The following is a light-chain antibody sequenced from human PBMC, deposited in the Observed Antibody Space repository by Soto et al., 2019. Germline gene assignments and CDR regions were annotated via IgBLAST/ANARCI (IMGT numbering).Light chain of an antibody. CDR2: DAS. V-gene: IGKV3-11*01. J-gene: IGKJ5*01. Sequence: EIVMTQSPATLSVSPGERATLSCRASQSVSNTLAWYQQKPGQAPRLLIYDASIRATGIPARFSGSGSETDFTLTISSLEPEDFAVYYCQQRASWVTFGQGTRLENK. CDR1: QSVSNT. CDR3: QQRASWVT.